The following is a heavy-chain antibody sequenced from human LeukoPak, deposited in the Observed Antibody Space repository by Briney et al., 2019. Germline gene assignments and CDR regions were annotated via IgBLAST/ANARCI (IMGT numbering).Heavy chain of an antibody. CDR1: GASISSYY. CDR3: VRDGGLLWFGEFPSKGDYSGMDV. D-gene: IGHD3-10*01. V-gene: IGHV4-59*01. J-gene: IGHJ6*02. CDR2: IYHTGST. Sequence: SETLSLTCTVSGASISSYYWSWIRQPPGKGLEWIGYIYHTGSTKYNPSLKSRVTISVDTSKNQFSLKLRSVTAADTAVYYCVRDGGLLWFGEFPSKGDYSGMDVWGQGTTVTVSS.